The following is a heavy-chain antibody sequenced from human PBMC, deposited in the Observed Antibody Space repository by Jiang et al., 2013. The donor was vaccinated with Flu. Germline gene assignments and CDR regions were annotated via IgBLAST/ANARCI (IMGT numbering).Heavy chain of an antibody. D-gene: IGHD6-6*01. CDR1: GGTFSSYA. Sequence: GSSVKVSCKASGGTFSSYAISWVRQAPGQGLEWMGGIIPIFGTANYAQKFQGRVTITADESTSTAYMELSSLRSEDTAVYYCATGKIAARLRYFDYWGQGTLVTVSS. V-gene: IGHV1-69*01. CDR3: ATGKIAARLRYFDY. J-gene: IGHJ4*02. CDR2: IIPIFGTA.